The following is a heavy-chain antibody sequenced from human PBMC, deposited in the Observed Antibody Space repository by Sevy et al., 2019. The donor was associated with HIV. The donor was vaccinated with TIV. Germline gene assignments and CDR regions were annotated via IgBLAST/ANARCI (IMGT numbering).Heavy chain of an antibody. CDR1: GFTFGSYG. V-gene: IGHV3-23*01. Sequence: GGSLRLSCAASGFTFGSYGMNWVRQAPGKGLEWVSSIGGTGSITYYADSVRGRFTISRDNSKNTLFLQMDSLRAEDTAVYFCAKDQSQGYYYDRSGDWGDWGQGTLLTVSS. D-gene: IGHD3-22*01. CDR2: IGGTGSIT. CDR3: AKDQSQGYYYDRSGDWGD. J-gene: IGHJ4*02.